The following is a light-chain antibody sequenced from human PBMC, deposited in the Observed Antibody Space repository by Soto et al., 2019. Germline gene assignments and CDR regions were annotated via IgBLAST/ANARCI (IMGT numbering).Light chain of an antibody. CDR2: GAS. Sequence: EGVWTQSPSTLSLSPGERATLSCRASQSVSNNYLAWYQQKPGQAPRLLIYGASNRATGIPDRFSGSGSGTDFTLTISRLEPEDFVLYYCQHFRPFGQGTRLEIK. CDR1: QSVSNNY. CDR3: QHFRP. V-gene: IGKV3-20*01. J-gene: IGKJ5*01.